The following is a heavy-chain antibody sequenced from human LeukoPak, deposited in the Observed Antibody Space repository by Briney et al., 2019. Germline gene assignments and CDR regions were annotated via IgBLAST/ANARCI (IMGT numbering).Heavy chain of an antibody. Sequence: SETLPLTCTVSSGSINSYYWGWVRQPAGRGLEWIGRIYTTGKTDYNPSLKSRLTMSVDTSKRQFSLNLRSVTAADTAIYYCVRHGYTASHYFLDFWSQGTLVTVSS. D-gene: IGHD3-16*01. CDR3: VRHGYTASHYFLDF. CDR2: IYTTGKT. CDR1: SGSINSYY. V-gene: IGHV4-4*07. J-gene: IGHJ4*02.